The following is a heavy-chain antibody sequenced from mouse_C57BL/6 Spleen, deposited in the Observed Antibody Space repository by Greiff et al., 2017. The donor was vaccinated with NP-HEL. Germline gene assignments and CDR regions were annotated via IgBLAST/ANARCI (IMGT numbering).Heavy chain of an antibody. Sequence: QVQLQQSGPELVKPGASVKISCKASGYAFSSSWMNWVKQRPGKGLEWIGRIYPGDGDTNYNGKFKGKATLTADKSSSTAYMQLSSLTSEDSAVYFCARWGYYNAVDYWGQGTSVTVSS. CDR2: IYPGDGDT. CDR1: GYAFSSSW. CDR3: ARWGYYNAVDY. J-gene: IGHJ4*01. V-gene: IGHV1-82*01. D-gene: IGHD2-12*01.